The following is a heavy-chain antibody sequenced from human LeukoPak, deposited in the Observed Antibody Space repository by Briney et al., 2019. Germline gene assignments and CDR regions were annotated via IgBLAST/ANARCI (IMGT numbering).Heavy chain of an antibody. Sequence: SSETLSLTCTVSGGSINRSNYYWVWLRQPPGKGLEWIATINYSGNTYYNPPLKSRVTISVDTSKNQFSLKLSSVTAADTAVYYCARYWGPYDNSGSYFDYWGQGTLVTVSS. CDR2: INYSGNT. D-gene: IGHD3-22*01. J-gene: IGHJ4*02. CDR3: ARYWGPYDNSGSYFDY. V-gene: IGHV4-39*01. CDR1: GGSINRSNYY.